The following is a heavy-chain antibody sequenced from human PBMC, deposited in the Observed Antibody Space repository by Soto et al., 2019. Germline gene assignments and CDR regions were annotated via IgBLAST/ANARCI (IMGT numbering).Heavy chain of an antibody. CDR1: SVSNAW. V-gene: IGHV3-15*07. D-gene: IGHD5-12*01. CDR3: TTDLGDEGLQFSAFDI. Sequence: SVSNAWMNWVRQAPGKGLEWVGRIKSKTDGGTTDYAAPVKGRFTISRDDSKNTLYLQMNSLKTEDTAVYYCTTDLGDEGLQFSAFDIWGQGTMVTVSS. J-gene: IGHJ3*02. CDR2: IKSKTDGGTT.